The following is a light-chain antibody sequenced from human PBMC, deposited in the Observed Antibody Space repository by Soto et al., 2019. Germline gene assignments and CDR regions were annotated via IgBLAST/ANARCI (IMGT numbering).Light chain of an antibody. CDR2: DAS. Sequence: DIQMTQSPSSLSASVGDRVTITCQASHDITSYLNWYQHKPGKAPKLLIYDASILEAEVPSRFSGSGSGTDFTLTISSLQPDDVATYYCQKCDYLPIFGPGTTVDFK. V-gene: IGKV1-33*01. J-gene: IGKJ3*01. CDR1: HDITSY. CDR3: QKCDYLPI.